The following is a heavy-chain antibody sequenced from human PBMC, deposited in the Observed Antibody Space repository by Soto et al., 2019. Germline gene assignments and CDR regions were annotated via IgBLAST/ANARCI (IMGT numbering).Heavy chain of an antibody. Sequence: GGSLRLSCAASGFTFSSHWMSWVRQAPGKGLEWVANIKQDGSEKYYVDSVKGRFTISRDNAKNSLYLQINSLRVEDTAVYYCTRGAGIGDYWGQGTLVTGSS. V-gene: IGHV3-7*04. CDR1: GFTFSSHW. D-gene: IGHD3-10*01. J-gene: IGHJ4*02. CDR2: IKQDGSEK. CDR3: TRGAGIGDY.